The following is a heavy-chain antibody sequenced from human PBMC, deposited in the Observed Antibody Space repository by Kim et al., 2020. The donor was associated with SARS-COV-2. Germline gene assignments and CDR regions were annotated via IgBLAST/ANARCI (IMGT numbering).Heavy chain of an antibody. CDR1: GFTFSSYG. V-gene: IGHV3-30*18. D-gene: IGHD3-3*01. CDR2: ISYDGSNK. J-gene: IGHJ4*02. Sequence: GGSLRLSCAASGFTFSSYGMHWVRQAPGKGLEWVAVISYDGSNKYYADSVKGRFTISRDNSKNTLYLQMNSLRAEDTAVYYCANFLEWLNYWGQGTLVTVSS. CDR3: ANFLEWLNY.